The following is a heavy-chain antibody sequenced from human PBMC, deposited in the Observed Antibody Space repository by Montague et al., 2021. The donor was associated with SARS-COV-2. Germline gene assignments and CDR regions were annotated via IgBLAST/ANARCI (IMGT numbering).Heavy chain of an antibody. CDR3: AGSVVIVALNYFDY. D-gene: IGHD2-21*01. J-gene: IGHJ4*02. CDR1: GGSMSSSFYY. CDR2: FYYSGLT. Sequence: SETLSLTCNVSGGSMSSSFYYWGWIRQPPGKGLEWIGSFYYSGLTYYNPSLKSRVTISVDTSKNQFSLKLSSVTAADTAVYYCAGSVVIVALNYFDYWGQGTLVTVSS. V-gene: IGHV4-39*01.